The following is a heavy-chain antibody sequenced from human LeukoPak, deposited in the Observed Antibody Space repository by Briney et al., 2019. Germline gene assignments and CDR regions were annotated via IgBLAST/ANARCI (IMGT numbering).Heavy chain of an antibody. CDR2: IIPIFGTA. CDR1: GGTFSSYA. V-gene: IGHV1-69*06. Sequence: GAPVKVSCKASGGTFSSYAISCVRQAPGQGLEWMGGIIPIFGTANYAQKFQGRVTITADKSTSTAYMELSSLRSEDTAVYYCARGPQWLPQGQYFQHWGQGTLVTVSS. J-gene: IGHJ1*01. CDR3: ARGPQWLPQGQYFQH. D-gene: IGHD6-19*01.